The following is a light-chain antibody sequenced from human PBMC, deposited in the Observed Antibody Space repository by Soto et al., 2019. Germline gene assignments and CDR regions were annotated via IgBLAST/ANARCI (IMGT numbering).Light chain of an antibody. CDR2: EVT. CDR1: SGDIGSYNR. J-gene: IGLJ1*01. CDR3: SSYTNINTRACV. Sequence: ALTQPASVSGSPGQSITISSTGTSGDIGSYNRVSWYQQHPGKAPKLIIYEVTDRPSGVSNRFSGSKSGNTASLTISGLQAEDEAEYYCSSYTNINTRACVFGTGTKVTVL. V-gene: IGLV2-14*01.